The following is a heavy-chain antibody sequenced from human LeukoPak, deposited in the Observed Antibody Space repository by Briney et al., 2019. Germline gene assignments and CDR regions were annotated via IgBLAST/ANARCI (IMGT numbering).Heavy chain of an antibody. CDR2: LYTGGDT. D-gene: IGHD3-10*01. CDR1: GFSFSGHW. Sequence: GGSLRLSCTASGFSFSGHWMHWVRQAPGKGLECVSFLYTGGDTYYADSVKGRFTISRDNSKNTLYLQMNSLRAEDTAVYYCARGPGSRGIFDYWGQGTLVTVSS. V-gene: IGHV3-53*01. J-gene: IGHJ4*02. CDR3: ARGPGSRGIFDY.